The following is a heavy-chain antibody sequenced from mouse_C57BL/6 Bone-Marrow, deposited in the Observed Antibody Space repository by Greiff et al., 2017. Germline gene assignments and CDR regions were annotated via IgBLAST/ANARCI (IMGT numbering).Heavy chain of an antibody. CDR2: LDPNRGCT. J-gene: IGHJ3*01. CDR3: ARRVVLRYLAY. D-gene: IGHD1-1*01. CDR1: GYTFTSYW. Sequence: VQLQQPGAELVKPGASVKLSCKASGYTFTSYWMHWVKQRPGRGLEWIGRLDPNRGCTKYNEKFKSTATLTVDKTSSTAYMQLSSLTSKDSAVYDCARRVVLRYLAYWDQGTLVTVSA. V-gene: IGHV1-72*01.